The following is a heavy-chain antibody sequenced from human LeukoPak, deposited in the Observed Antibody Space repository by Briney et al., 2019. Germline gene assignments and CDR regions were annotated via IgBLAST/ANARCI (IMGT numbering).Heavy chain of an antibody. J-gene: IGHJ4*02. CDR1: GHTFTGYY. CDR2: INPNSGGT. Sequence: GASVKVSCKASGHTFTGYYMHWVRQAPGQGLEWMGWINPNSGGTNYAQKFQGRVTMTRDTSISTAHMELSRLRSDDTAVYYCARDDCSSTSCYSLDYWGQGTLVTVSS. D-gene: IGHD2-2*01. V-gene: IGHV1-2*02. CDR3: ARDDCSSTSCYSLDY.